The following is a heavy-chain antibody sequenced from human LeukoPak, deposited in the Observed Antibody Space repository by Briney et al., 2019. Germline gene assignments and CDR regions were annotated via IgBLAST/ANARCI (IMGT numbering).Heavy chain of an antibody. D-gene: IGHD3-16*01. Sequence: GRSLRLTCAASGFTFSSYAMHWVRQAPGKGLEWVAVISYDGSNKYYADSMKGRFTISRDNSKNTLYLQMNSLRAEDTAVYYCAGGYYYDYWGQGTLVTVSS. CDR2: ISYDGSNK. J-gene: IGHJ4*02. CDR1: GFTFSSYA. V-gene: IGHV3-30-3*01. CDR3: AGGYYYDY.